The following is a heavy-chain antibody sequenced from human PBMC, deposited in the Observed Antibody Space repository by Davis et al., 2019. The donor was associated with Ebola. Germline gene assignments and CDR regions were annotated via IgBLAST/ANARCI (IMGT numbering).Heavy chain of an antibody. D-gene: IGHD4-11*01. J-gene: IGHJ6*02. Sequence: PGGSLRLSCAASGFTFSSYAMSWVRQAPGKGLEWVSVIYSGGSTYYADSVKGRFTISRHNSKNTLYLQMNSLRAEDTAVYYCALAHSNYISGMDVWGQGTTVTVSS. CDR3: ALAHSNYISGMDV. V-gene: IGHV3-53*04. CDR1: GFTFSSYA. CDR2: IYSGGST.